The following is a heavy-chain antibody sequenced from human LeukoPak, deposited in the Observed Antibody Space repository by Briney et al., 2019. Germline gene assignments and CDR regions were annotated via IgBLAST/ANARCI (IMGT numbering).Heavy chain of an antibody. D-gene: IGHD3-9*01. V-gene: IGHV3-15*01. J-gene: IGHJ4*02. CDR2: IKSKTAGGTT. CDR3: TTPDQYYDILTGYYNEHDY. CDR1: GFTFSNAW. Sequence: GGSLRLSCAASGFTFSNAWMSWVRQAPGKGLEWVGRIKSKTAGGTTDYAAPVKGRFAISRDDSKNTLYLQMNSLKTEDTAVYYCTTPDQYYDILTGYYNEHDYWGQGTLVTVSS.